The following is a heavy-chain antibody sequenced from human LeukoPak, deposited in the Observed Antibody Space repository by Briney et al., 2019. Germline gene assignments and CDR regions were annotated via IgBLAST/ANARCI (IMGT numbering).Heavy chain of an antibody. D-gene: IGHD5-24*01. J-gene: IGHJ4*02. V-gene: IGHV4-34*01. CDR3: ARVKGGDGYNVVYFDY. CDR2: INHSGNT. Sequence: AGGSLRLSCAASGFTFSSYEMNWVRQPPGKGLEWIGEINHSGNTNYNPSLESRITISADTSKNQFSLKLSSVTAADTAVYYCARVKGGDGYNVVYFDYWGQGTLVTVSS. CDR1: GFTFSSYE.